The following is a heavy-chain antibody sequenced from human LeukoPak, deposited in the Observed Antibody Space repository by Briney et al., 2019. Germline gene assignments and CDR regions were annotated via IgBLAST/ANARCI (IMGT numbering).Heavy chain of an antibody. CDR1: GFTFSSYA. J-gene: IGHJ3*02. Sequence: PGGPLRLSCAASGFTFSSYAMHWVRQAPGKGLEWVAVISYDGSNKYYADSVKGRFTISRDNSKNTLYLQMNSLRAEDTAVYYCARGGDISVVVPAAEGAFDIWGQGTMVTVSS. D-gene: IGHD2-2*01. CDR3: ARGGDISVVVPAAEGAFDI. V-gene: IGHV3-30-3*01. CDR2: ISYDGSNK.